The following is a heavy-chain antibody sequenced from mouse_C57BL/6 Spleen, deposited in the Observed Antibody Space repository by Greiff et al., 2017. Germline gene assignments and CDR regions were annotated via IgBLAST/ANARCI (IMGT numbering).Heavy chain of an antibody. J-gene: IGHJ3*01. CDR1: GYSITSGYY. CDR2: ISYDGSN. Sequence: EVKLQESGPGLVKPSQSLSLTCSVTGYSITSGYYWNWIRQFPGNKLEWMGYISYDGSNNYNPSLKNRISITRDTSKNQFFLKLNSVTTEDTATYYCARSSNWDWFAYWGQGTLVTVSA. D-gene: IGHD4-1*01. CDR3: ARSSNWDWFAY. V-gene: IGHV3-6*01.